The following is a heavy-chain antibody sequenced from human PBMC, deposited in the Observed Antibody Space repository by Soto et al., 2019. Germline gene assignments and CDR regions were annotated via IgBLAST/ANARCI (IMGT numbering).Heavy chain of an antibody. V-gene: IGHV3-33*05. Sequence: QVQLVESGGGVVQPGTSLRLSCVGSGFTFRSYVIHWVRQAPGKGLEWVALTSYDGSNNFYGDSVKGRFTISRDNSRKKGELEMESLGLEDPALFYCARWGTTGGLDVWGQGTLVSVSS. J-gene: IGHJ4*02. D-gene: IGHD3-16*01. CDR3: ARWGTTGGLDV. CDR2: TSYDGSNN. CDR1: GFTFRSYV.